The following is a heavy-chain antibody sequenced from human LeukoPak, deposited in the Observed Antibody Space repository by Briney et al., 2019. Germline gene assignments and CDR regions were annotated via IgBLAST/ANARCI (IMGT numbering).Heavy chain of an antibody. D-gene: IGHD3-10*01. CDR3: ARDTVRGSHPAPSNWFDP. V-gene: IGHV3-30*04. CDR2: ISYDGSNK. J-gene: IGHJ5*02. Sequence: GRSLRLSCAASGFTFSSYAMHWVCQAPGKGLEWVAVISYDGSNKYYADSVKGRFTISRDNSKNTLYLQMNSLRAEDTAVYYCARDTVRGSHPAPSNWFDPWGQGTLVTVSS. CDR1: GFTFSSYA.